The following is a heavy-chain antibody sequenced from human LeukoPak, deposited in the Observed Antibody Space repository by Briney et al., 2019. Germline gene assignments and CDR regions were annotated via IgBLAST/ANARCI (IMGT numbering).Heavy chain of an antibody. V-gene: IGHV1-69*13. Sequence: SVKVSCKASGGTFSKYTISWVRQSPGQGLEWMGGITPLFDTPNYAQKFQGRVTITADESTSTAYMELSSLRSEDTAVYYCARDVISSSSPEWAFDPWGQGTLVTVSS. D-gene: IGHD6-13*01. CDR3: ARDVISSSSPEWAFDP. CDR1: GGTFSKYT. CDR2: ITPLFDTP. J-gene: IGHJ5*02.